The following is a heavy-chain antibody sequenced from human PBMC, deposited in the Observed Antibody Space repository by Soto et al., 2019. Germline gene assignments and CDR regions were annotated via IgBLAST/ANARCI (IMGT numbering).Heavy chain of an antibody. V-gene: IGHV3-73*01. D-gene: IGHD2-8*01. J-gene: IGHJ4*02. CDR1: GFTFSVSA. Sequence: HPGGSLRLSCAASGFTFSVSAMHWFRQASGKGLEWVGRIRSKANSYATAYAASVKGRFTISRDDSKNTAYLQMNSLKTEDTAVYYCTRHEIYCTNGVCYRNFDYWGQGTLVTVSS. CDR3: TRHEIYCTNGVCYRNFDY. CDR2: IRSKANSYAT.